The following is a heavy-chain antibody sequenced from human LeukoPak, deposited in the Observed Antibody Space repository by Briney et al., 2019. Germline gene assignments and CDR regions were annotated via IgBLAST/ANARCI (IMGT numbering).Heavy chain of an antibody. CDR1: GYSFINYW. Sequence: GESLKISCKGSGYSFINYWIAWVRQMPGKGLEWMGIMYPGDSDTRYSPSFQGQVTISADKSISTAYLQWSSLKASDTAMYYCARSAGGSFHYYYYMDVWGKGTTVTVSS. V-gene: IGHV5-51*01. J-gene: IGHJ6*03. CDR2: MYPGDSDT. CDR3: ARSAGGSFHYYYYMDV. D-gene: IGHD1-26*01.